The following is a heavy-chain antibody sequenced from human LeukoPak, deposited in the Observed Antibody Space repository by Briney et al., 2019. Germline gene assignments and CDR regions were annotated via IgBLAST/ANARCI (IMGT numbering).Heavy chain of an antibody. CDR3: ARAGRKSRGVDLVRKKETGYYYYMDV. V-gene: IGHV3-7*01. J-gene: IGHJ6*03. CDR2: IKQDGSEK. Sequence: GGSLRLSCAASGFSFTTYWMSWVRQAPGKGLEWVANIKQDGSEKYYVDSVKGRFTISRDNAKNSLYLQMNSLRAEDTAVYYCARAGRKSRGVDLVRKKETGYYYYMDVWGEGTTVTVSS. D-gene: IGHD3-10*02. CDR1: GFSFTTYW.